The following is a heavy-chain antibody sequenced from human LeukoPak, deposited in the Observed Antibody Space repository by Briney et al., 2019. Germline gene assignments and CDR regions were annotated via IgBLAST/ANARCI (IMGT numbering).Heavy chain of an antibody. J-gene: IGHJ3*02. CDR1: GGSISSGSYY. CDR2: IYTSGST. V-gene: IGHV4-61*02. CDR3: ARYIGVIVRSLAFDI. D-gene: IGHD3-22*01. Sequence: SETLSLTCTVSGGSISSGSYYWSWIRQPAGKGLEWIGRIYTSGSTNYNPSLKSRVTISVDTSKNQFSLKLSSVTAADTAVYYCARYIGVIVRSLAFDIWGQGTMVTVSS.